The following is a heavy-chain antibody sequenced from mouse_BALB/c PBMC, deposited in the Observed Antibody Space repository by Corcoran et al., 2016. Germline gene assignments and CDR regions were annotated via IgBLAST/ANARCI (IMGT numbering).Heavy chain of an antibody. CDR2: ISYDGSN. V-gene: IGHV3-6*02. CDR3: ATLLRPCDY. CDR1: GYSITSGYY. D-gene: IGHD1-2*01. J-gene: IGHJ2*01. Sequence: DVQLQESGPGLMKPSQSLSLTCSVTGYSITSGYYWNWIRQFPGNKLEWMGYISYDGSNNYNPSLRNRISITRDTSKNQIFLKLNSVTTKDTATYYLATLLRPCDYWGQGTTLTVSS.